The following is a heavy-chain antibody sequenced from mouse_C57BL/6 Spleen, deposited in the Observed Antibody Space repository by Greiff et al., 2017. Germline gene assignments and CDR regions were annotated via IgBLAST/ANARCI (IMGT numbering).Heavy chain of an antibody. Sequence: VQLQQSGAELVKPGASVKISCKASGYAFSSYWMNWVKQRPGKGLEWIGQIYPGDGDTNYNGKFKGKATLTADKSSSTAYMQLSSLTSEDSAVYFCAPYYYGSTPYYYAMDYWGQGTSVTVSS. CDR3: APYYYGSTPYYYAMDY. V-gene: IGHV1-80*01. J-gene: IGHJ4*01. D-gene: IGHD1-1*01. CDR1: GYAFSSYW. CDR2: IYPGDGDT.